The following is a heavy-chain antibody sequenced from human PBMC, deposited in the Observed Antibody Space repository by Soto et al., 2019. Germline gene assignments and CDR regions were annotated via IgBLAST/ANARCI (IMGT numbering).Heavy chain of an antibody. CDR1: GVTFSSET. J-gene: IGHJ4*02. CDR2: IIPLFGTA. Sequence: QVQLVQSGADVKKPGSSVKVSCQASGVTFSSETLGWVRQAPGQGLEWVGGIIPLFGTASYAQKFQGRVTITADESPSTVYMELSSLRSDDTAVYFCATELGEKPASPFDAWGQGTLVTVSS. D-gene: IGHD3-10*01. CDR3: ATELGEKPASPFDA. V-gene: IGHV1-69*01.